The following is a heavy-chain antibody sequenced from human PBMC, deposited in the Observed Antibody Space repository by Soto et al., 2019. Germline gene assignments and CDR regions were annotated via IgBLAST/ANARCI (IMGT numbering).Heavy chain of an antibody. D-gene: IGHD6-19*01. V-gene: IGHV1-18*01. J-gene: IGHJ4*02. CDR1: GYTFTSYG. CDR2: ISAYNGNT. CDR3: ARDLGDSSGWYRTDY. Sequence: GASVKVSCKASGYTFTSYGISWVPQAPGQGLEWMGWISAYNGNTNYAQKLQGRVTMTTDTSTSTAYMELRSLRSDDTAVYYCARDLGDSSGWYRTDYWGQGTLVTVSS.